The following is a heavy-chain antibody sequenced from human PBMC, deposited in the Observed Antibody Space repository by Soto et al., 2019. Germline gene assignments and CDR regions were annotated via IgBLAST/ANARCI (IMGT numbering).Heavy chain of an antibody. J-gene: IGHJ3*02. D-gene: IGHD3-16*02. CDR3: AKDIRGDIASAFDI. Sequence: EVQLVESGGGLVQPGRSLRLSCAASGFTFDDYAMHWVQQAPGKGLEWVSGISWNSGSIGYADSVKGRFTISRDNAKNSLYLQMNSLRAEDTALYYCAKDIRGDIASAFDIWGQGTMVTVSS. CDR2: ISWNSGSI. V-gene: IGHV3-9*01. CDR1: GFTFDDYA.